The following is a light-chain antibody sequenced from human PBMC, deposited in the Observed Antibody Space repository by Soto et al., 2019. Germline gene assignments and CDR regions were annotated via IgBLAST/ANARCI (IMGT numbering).Light chain of an antibody. V-gene: IGKV1-5*03. Sequence: DIQMTQSPSTLSASVGDRVTITCRASQSISSWLAWYQQKPGKAPKLLIYKSSSLESGVPSRFSGSGSWSKFTLTISSLQPDDFASYYCLQNNSYPYTFGQGTKLEIK. CDR3: LQNNSYPYT. CDR2: KSS. J-gene: IGKJ2*01. CDR1: QSISSW.